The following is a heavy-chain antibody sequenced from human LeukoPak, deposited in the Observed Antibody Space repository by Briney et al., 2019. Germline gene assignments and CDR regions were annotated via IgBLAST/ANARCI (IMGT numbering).Heavy chain of an antibody. V-gene: IGHV3-74*01. J-gene: IGHJ6*03. Sequence: GGSLRLSCAASGFTFSTYAMSWVRQAPGKGLEWVSSINSDGSRTSYADSVKGRFTISRDNAKNTLYLQMNSLRAEDTAVYYCARMWAGRDYYYYMDVWGKGTTVTVSS. CDR1: GFTFSTYA. CDR2: INSDGSRT. D-gene: IGHD1-26*01. CDR3: ARMWAGRDYYYYMDV.